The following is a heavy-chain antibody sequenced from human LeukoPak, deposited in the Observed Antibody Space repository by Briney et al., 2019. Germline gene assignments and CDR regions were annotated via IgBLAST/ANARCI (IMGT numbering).Heavy chain of an antibody. CDR1: GFTFSDYY. CDR2: ISGSGGST. D-gene: IGHD2-2*01. Sequence: PGGSLRLSCSASGFTFSDYYMSWVRQAPGKGLEWVSAISGSGGSTYYADSVKGRFTISRDNSKNTLYLQMNSLRAEDAAVYYCAKAQRAIVVVPAADDYWGQGTLVTVSS. CDR3: AKAQRAIVVVPAADDY. J-gene: IGHJ4*02. V-gene: IGHV3-23*01.